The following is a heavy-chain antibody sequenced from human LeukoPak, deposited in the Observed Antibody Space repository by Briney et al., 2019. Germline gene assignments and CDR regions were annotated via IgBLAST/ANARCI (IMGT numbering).Heavy chain of an antibody. CDR2: MNPNSGNT. D-gene: IGHD6-13*01. Sequence: GASVKVSCKASGYTFTGYYMHWVRQAPGQGLEWMGWMNPNSGNTGYAQKFQGRVTMTRNTSISTAYMELSSLRSEDTAVYYCARSWYGYDYWGQGTLVTVSS. CDR1: GYTFTGYY. J-gene: IGHJ4*02. CDR3: ARSWYGYDY. V-gene: IGHV1-8*02.